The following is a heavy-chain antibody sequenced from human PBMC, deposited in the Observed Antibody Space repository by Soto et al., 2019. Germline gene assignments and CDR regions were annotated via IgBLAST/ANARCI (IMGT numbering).Heavy chain of an antibody. V-gene: IGHV1-18*04. CDR3: ARDREGSGWYLRYYYYYGMDV. D-gene: IGHD6-19*01. Sequence: SVKVSCKASGYTFTSYGITRVRQAPRQGLGWMGWTSAYNGNTNYAQKLQGRVTMTTDTSTSTAYTELRSLRSDDTAVYYSARDREGSGWYLRYYYYYGMDVWGQGTTVTVSS. CDR2: TSAYNGNT. J-gene: IGHJ6*02. CDR1: GYTFTSYG.